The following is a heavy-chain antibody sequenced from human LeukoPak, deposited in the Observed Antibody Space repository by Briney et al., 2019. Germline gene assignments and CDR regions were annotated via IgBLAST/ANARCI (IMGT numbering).Heavy chain of an antibody. CDR2: ISGSGGST. J-gene: IGHJ4*02. CDR1: GFTFSSYA. D-gene: IGHD6-13*01. CDR3: AKADDSSSWHPYFFDY. Sequence: PGGSLRLSCAASGFTFSSYAMSWVRQAPGKGLEWVSTISGSGGSTYYADSVKGRFTISRDNSKNTLFLQMNSLRAEDTAVYYCAKADDSSSWHPYFFDYWGQGTLVPVSS. V-gene: IGHV3-23*01.